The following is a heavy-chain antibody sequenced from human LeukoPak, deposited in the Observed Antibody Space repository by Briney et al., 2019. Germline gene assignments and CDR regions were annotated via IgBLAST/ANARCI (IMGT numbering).Heavy chain of an antibody. Sequence: GGSLRLSCAASGFTFSSYWMHWVRQAPGKGLVWVSRINSDGSSTSYADSVKGRFTISRDNAKNTLYLQMNSLRAEDTAVYYCARPNYYDSSGYYWARDQHHPNFDYWGQGTLVTVSS. D-gene: IGHD3-22*01. CDR3: ARPNYYDSSGYYWARDQHHPNFDY. V-gene: IGHV3-74*01. CDR1: GFTFSSYW. J-gene: IGHJ4*02. CDR2: INSDGSST.